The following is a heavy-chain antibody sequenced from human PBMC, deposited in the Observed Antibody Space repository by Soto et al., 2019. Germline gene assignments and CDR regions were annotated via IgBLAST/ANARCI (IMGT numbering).Heavy chain of an antibody. D-gene: IGHD3-16*01. CDR2: IYDSGNT. CDR1: GGSISNFY. Sequence: PSETLSLTCTVSGGSISNFYWSWVRQPPGKGLEWIGYIYDSGNTNYNPSLKSRVSISLDTSKKQLSLKLTSVTAADTAVYFCARGPMLITRSYFNLWRQGTPVTV. J-gene: IGHJ4*02. CDR3: ARGPMLITRSYFNL. V-gene: IGHV4-59*08.